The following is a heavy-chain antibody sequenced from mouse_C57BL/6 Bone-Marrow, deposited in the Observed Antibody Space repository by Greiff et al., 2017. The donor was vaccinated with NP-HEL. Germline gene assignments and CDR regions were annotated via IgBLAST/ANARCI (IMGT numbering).Heavy chain of an antibody. J-gene: IGHJ3*01. D-gene: IGHD1-1*01. CDR3: ARHEAGTVFAY. V-gene: IGHV1-62-2*01. CDR1: GYTFTEYT. CDR2: FYPGSGSI. Sequence: VKVVESGAELVKPGASVKLPCKASGYTFTEYTIHWVKQRSGQGLEWIGWFYPGSGSIKYNEKFKDKATLTADKSSSTVYMELSRLTSEDSAVYFCARHEAGTVFAYWGQGTLVTVSA.